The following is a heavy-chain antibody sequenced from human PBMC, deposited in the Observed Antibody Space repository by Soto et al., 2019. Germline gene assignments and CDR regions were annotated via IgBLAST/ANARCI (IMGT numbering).Heavy chain of an antibody. D-gene: IGHD6-19*01. Sequence: EVQLLESGGGLVQPGGSLRLFCEASGFTFSNYAMTWVRQAPGKGLEWVSTITNSGSTYYGDTVRGRFTISRDYSKTTVYLQMNSLRAEDTAIYYCARTDKFNSQSSGWANRFDYWGQGTLVTVSS. CDR2: ITNSGST. CDR3: ARTDKFNSQSSGWANRFDY. V-gene: IGHV3-23*01. J-gene: IGHJ4*02. CDR1: GFTFSNYA.